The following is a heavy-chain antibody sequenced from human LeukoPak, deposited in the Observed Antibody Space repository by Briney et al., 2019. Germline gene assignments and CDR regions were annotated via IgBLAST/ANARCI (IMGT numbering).Heavy chain of an antibody. CDR2: ISYDGSNK. D-gene: IGHD5-18*01. CDR3: ARLVDTAMV. Sequence: GGSLRLSCAASGFTFSSYAMYWVRQAPGKGLEWVAVISYDGSNKYYADSVKGRFTISRDNSENTLYLQMNSLRAEDTAVYYCARLVDTAMVWGQGTLVTVSS. J-gene: IGHJ4*02. V-gene: IGHV3-30-3*01. CDR1: GFTFSSYA.